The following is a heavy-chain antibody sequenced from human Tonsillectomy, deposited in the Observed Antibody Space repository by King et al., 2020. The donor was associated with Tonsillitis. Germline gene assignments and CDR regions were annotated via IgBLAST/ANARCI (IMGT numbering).Heavy chain of an antibody. CDR3: GKNWFTGSHNDAFDI. CDR2: INWISGNI. CDR1: VFTFDDYA. Sequence: VQLVESGGGLVQPGRSLRLSCAASVFTFDDYAMNWVRPLPGKGLAWGSVINWISGNIGYADSVKGRFTISRDNAKNSLYLQMNSRRPEDTALYYRGKNWFTGSHNDAFDIWGQGTMVTVSS. J-gene: IGHJ3*02. V-gene: IGHV3-9*01. D-gene: IGHD1-26*01.